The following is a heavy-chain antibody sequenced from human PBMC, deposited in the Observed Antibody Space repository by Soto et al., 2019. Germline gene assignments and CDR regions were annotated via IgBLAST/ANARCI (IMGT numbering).Heavy chain of an antibody. CDR1: GGSISRSSYY. CDR2: IYYSGST. V-gene: IGHV4-39*01. D-gene: IGHD5-18*01. CDR3: ARHRRRIQLWPKLDP. J-gene: IGHJ5*02. Sequence: LSLACTVSGGSISRSSYYCVWIRQPPGKGLEWIGSIYYSGSTYYNPSLKSRVTISVDTSKNQFSLKLSSVTAADTAVYYCARHRRRIQLWPKLDPWGQGTLVTVSS.